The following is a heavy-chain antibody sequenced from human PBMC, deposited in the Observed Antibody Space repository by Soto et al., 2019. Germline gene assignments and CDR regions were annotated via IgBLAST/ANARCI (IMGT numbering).Heavy chain of an antibody. D-gene: IGHD7-27*01. Sequence: EVQLVESGGGLVQPGGSLRLSCAASGFTFSSYSMNWVRQAPGKGLEWVSYISSSSSTIYYADSVKGRFTISRDNAKNSLYLQMNSLRDEDTAVYYCASVVLGNWGYSEWGQGTLVTVSS. CDR1: GFTFSSYS. V-gene: IGHV3-48*02. CDR3: ASVVLGNWGYSE. CDR2: ISSSSSTI. J-gene: IGHJ4*02.